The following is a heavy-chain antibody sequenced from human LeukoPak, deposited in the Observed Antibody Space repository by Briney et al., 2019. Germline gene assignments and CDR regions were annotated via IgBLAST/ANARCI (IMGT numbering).Heavy chain of an antibody. D-gene: IGHD4-17*01. CDR2: IYTSGST. J-gene: IGHJ6*02. CDR3: ARDPMTTVTTRRGYSYYGMDV. Sequence: SETLSLTCTVSGGSISSGSYYWSWIRQPAGKGLEWIGRIYTSGSTNYNPSLKSRVTISVDTSKNQFSLKLSSVTAADTAVYYCARDPMTTVTTRRGYSYYGMDVWGQGTTVTVSS. V-gene: IGHV4-61*02. CDR1: GGSISSGSYY.